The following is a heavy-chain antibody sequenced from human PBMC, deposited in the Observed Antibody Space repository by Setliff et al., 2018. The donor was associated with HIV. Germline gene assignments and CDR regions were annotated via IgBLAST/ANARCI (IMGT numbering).Heavy chain of an antibody. Sequence: SETLPLTCNVSDGSISSSSYYWAWIRQPPGKGLEWIGTIYYSGNTYYRPSLKSRVTVSIDTSKNQFSLRLNSVTAADTAVYYCARQSGYTRGWDIFGLVAGSFDIWGQGTMVTVSS. D-gene: IGHD3-3*01. CDR1: DGSISSSSYY. J-gene: IGHJ3*02. CDR2: IYYSGNT. V-gene: IGHV4-39*01. CDR3: ARQSGYTRGWDIFGLVAGSFDI.